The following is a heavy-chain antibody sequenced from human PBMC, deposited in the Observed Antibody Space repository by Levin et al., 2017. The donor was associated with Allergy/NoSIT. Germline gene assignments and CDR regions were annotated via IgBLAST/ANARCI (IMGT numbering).Heavy chain of an antibody. CDR1: GGSMRNYY. Sequence: SETLSLTCTVAGGSMRNYYWTWIRQAAGKGLEWIGRLYSNGDTNFNPSLKSRLSMSIDRSKNQLSLRLSSVTAADTAVYYCTRYRDYGDYMDFWGQGILVTVP. CDR3: TRYRDYGDYMDF. J-gene: IGHJ4*02. CDR2: LYSNGDT. V-gene: IGHV4-4*07. D-gene: IGHD4/OR15-4a*01.